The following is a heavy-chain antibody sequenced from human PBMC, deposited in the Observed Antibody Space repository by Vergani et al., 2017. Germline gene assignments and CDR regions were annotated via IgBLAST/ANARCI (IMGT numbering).Heavy chain of an antibody. J-gene: IGHJ6*04. CDR2: ISGSGGST. V-gene: IGHV3-23*01. Sequence: EVQLLESGGDLVQPGGSLRLSCAASGFTFNHYAMNWVRQAPGKGLEWVSGISGSGGSTYYAGSVKGRFTICRDSSKTTLYLQMNSLNVGDTAVYYCAKANPRNSGYDYLYYYHAMNVGGKETTVTVSS. CDR3: AKANPRNSGYDYLYYYHAMNV. CDR1: GFTFNHYA. D-gene: IGHD5-12*01.